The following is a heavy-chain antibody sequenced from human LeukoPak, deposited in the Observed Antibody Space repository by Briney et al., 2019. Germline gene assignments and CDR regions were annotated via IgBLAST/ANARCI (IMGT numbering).Heavy chain of an antibody. CDR1: GFTFSSYS. CDR2: ISSSSNYI. V-gene: IGHV3-21*01. J-gene: IGHJ6*03. Sequence: GGSLRLSCAASGFTFSSYSMNWVRQAPGKGLEWVSSISSSSNYIYYADSVKGRFTISRDNAKNSLYLQMNSLRAEDTAVYYCARATISSSWLNNPYYYYYYYMDVWGKGTTVTVSS. D-gene: IGHD6-13*01. CDR3: ARATISSSWLNNPYYYYYYYMDV.